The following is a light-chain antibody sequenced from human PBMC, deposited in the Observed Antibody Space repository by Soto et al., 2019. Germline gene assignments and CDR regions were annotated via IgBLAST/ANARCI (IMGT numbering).Light chain of an antibody. J-gene: IGKJ1*01. CDR1: QSISTW. CDR3: QQYDRHFRT. CDR2: DAS. V-gene: IGKV1-5*01. Sequence: DIQMTQSPPTLSASVGDRVTITCRASQSISTWLAWYQQKPGKAPKVLIYDASSLKSGVPSRFSGSGSGTKFNLTISSLQPDDFATYYCQQYDRHFRTFGQGTKVDIK.